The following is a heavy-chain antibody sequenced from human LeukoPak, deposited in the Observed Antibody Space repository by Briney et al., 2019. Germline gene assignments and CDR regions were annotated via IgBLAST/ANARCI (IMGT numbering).Heavy chain of an antibody. Sequence: SETLSLTCTVSGGSIGSDYWRWIRQSPGKGLEWIGYIFYTGDSNYNPSLRGRVTISLDTSKNQISLRLSSLTAADTAVYYCARHAFASPFDFWGQGTLATVSS. CDR3: ARHAFASPFDF. V-gene: IGHV4-59*08. CDR2: IFYTGDS. CDR1: GGSIGSDY. J-gene: IGHJ4*02. D-gene: IGHD2-21*01.